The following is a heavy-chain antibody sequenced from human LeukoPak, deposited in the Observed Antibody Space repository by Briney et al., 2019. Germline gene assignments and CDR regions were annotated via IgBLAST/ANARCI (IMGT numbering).Heavy chain of an antibody. V-gene: IGHV1-2*06. CDR3: AREPYMITFGGVTPSRDY. CDR2: INPNSGGT. J-gene: IGHJ4*02. Sequence: ASVKVSCKASGYTFTGYYMHWVRQAPGQGLEWMGRINPNSGGTNYAQKFQGRVTMTRDTSISTAYMELSRLRSDDMAVYYCAREPYMITFGGVTPSRDYWGQGTLVTVSS. D-gene: IGHD3-16*01. CDR1: GYTFTGYY.